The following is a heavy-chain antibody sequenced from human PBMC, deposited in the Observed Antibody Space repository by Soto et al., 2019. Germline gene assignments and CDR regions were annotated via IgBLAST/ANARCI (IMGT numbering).Heavy chain of an antibody. D-gene: IGHD6-13*01. J-gene: IGHJ4*02. CDR3: AAGEASSRNLAPYYLDF. CDR2: VHYSGTT. Sequence: SETLSLTCTVSGGSMRNYFWAWIRQPPGKGLEWIGYVHYSGTTSFFPSYNPSLRSRVTISEDTSKNQFSLKLLSVTTADTAVYFCAAGEASSRNLAPYYLDFWGQGALVTVSS. CDR1: GGSMRNYF. V-gene: IGHV4-59*01.